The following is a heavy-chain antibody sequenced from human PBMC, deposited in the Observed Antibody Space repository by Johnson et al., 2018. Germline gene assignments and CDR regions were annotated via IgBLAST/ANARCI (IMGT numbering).Heavy chain of an antibody. CDR2: ISWNSIRE. CDR3: TKGAGWKGGFDI. V-gene: IGHV3-9*01. D-gene: IGHD1-1*01. J-gene: IGHJ3*02. Sequence: EVQLVESGGGSVQPGRSLRLSCTASGFAFDDSAMHWVRQAPGKGLEWVSGISWNSIREDYADSVKGRFTISRDNDKNSLYLQMNSLRPDGTALYYCTKGAGWKGGFDIWGQGTMVPVSS. CDR1: GFAFDDSA.